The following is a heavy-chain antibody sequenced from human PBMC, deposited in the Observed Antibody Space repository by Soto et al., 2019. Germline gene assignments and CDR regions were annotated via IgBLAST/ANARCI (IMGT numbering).Heavy chain of an antibody. Sequence: EVQLVESGGDLVQPGGSLRLSCAASGFTISGYDIHWVRQVAGEDLEWVSAIDTAGATYYPGSVKGRFTISREDDKNSLYLQMNGLRAGDTAVYYCGRGYRGSWSSHGMDVWGQGTTVIVSS. CDR2: IDTAGAT. CDR1: GFTISGYD. J-gene: IGHJ6*02. CDR3: GRGYRGSWSSHGMDV. V-gene: IGHV3-13*04. D-gene: IGHD3-10*01.